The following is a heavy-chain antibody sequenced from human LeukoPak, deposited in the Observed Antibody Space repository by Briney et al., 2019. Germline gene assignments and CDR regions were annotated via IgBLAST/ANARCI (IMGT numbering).Heavy chain of an antibody. J-gene: IGHJ4*02. CDR1: GFTFIDYD. CDR3: ARDFILRAPDYLDL. Sequence: GGSLRLSCAASGFTFIDYDMHWVRQVIGKGLEWVSAIGIRGDTHYSGSVKGRFTISRDDSKSTLYLQMDSLRAEDTAVYYCARDFILRAPDYLDLWGQGTLVTVSS. V-gene: IGHV3-13*01. CDR2: IGIRGDT.